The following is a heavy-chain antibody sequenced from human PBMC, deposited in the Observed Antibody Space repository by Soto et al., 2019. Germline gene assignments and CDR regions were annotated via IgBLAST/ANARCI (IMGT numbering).Heavy chain of an antibody. CDR1: GCIFTSYC. V-gene: IGHV1-46*03. Sequence: GSAVKVCCKACGCIFTSYCIHWVRQAPGQGLEWMGWINPFDGSRMFAQSFQGRVTMTRDTSTSTVYMEVSSLRSEDTAVYYCSRVDP. J-gene: IGHJ5*02. CDR3: SRVDP. CDR2: INPFDGSR.